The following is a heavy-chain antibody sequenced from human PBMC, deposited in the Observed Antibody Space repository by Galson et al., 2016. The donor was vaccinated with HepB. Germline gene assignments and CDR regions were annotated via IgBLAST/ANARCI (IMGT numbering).Heavy chain of an antibody. Sequence: SVKVSCKASGYTFVNNGLSWVRQAPGQRLEWMGWIDAGNGDTRYSQRFQGRVTITRDTSASTAYMELTRLTSEDTAMYYCARDRGHFLAGYDFLDPWGQGTLVTVSS. D-gene: IGHD3-3*02. CDR2: IDAGNGDT. J-gene: IGHJ5*02. CDR3: ARDRGHFLAGYDFLDP. V-gene: IGHV1-3*01. CDR1: GYTFVNNG.